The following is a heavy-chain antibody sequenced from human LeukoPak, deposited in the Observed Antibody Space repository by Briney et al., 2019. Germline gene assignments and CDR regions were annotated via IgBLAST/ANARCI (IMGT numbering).Heavy chain of an antibody. CDR1: GGSISSYY. J-gene: IGHJ4*02. D-gene: IGHD3-3*01. V-gene: IGHV4-59*08. CDR3: ARHTPLNYDFWSGCYFDY. Sequence: SETLSLTCTVSGGSISSYYWSWIRQPPGKGLEWIGYIYYSGSTNYNPSLKSRVTISVDTSKNQFSLKLSSVTAADTAVYYCARHTPLNYDFWSGCYFDYWGQGTLVTVSS. CDR2: IYYSGST.